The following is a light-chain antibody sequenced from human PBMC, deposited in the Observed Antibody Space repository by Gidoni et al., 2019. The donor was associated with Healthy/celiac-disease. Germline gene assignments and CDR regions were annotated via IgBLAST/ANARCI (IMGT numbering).Light chain of an antibody. CDR2: DAS. CDR1: QSVSSY. Sequence: ELVLTQSPATLSLSPGERATLSCRASQSVSSYLAWYQQKPGQAPSLLIYDASKSATGIPARFSGSGSGTDLTLTISSLGTEDFAVYYCQQRSNWPPITFGQGTRLEIK. V-gene: IGKV3-11*01. J-gene: IGKJ5*01. CDR3: QQRSNWPPIT.